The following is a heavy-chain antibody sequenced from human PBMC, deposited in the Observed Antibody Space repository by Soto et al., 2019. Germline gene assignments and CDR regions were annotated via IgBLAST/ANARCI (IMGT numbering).Heavy chain of an antibody. V-gene: IGHV1-69*13. Sequence: SVKVSCKASGGTFSSYAISWVRQAPGQGLEWMGGIIPIFGTANYAQKFQGRVTITADESTSTAYMELSSLRSEDTAVYYCARRGSYYDDGNYYYYGMDVWGQGTTVTVSS. CDR1: GGTFSSYA. CDR3: ARRGSYYDDGNYYYYGMDV. D-gene: IGHD1-26*01. CDR2: IIPIFGTA. J-gene: IGHJ6*02.